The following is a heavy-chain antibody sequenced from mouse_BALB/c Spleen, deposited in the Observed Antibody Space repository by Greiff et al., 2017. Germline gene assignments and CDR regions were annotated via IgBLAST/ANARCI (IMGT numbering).Heavy chain of an antibody. CDR3: ARHGYDAMDY. D-gene: IGHD2-2*01. CDR1: GYSFTSYW. J-gene: IGHJ4*01. V-gene: IGHV1S126*01. CDR2: IDPSDSET. Sequence: QVQLQQSGPQLVRPGASVKISCKASGYSFTSYWMHWVKQRPGQGLEWIGMIDPSDSETRLNQKFKDKATLTVDKSSSTAYMQLSSPTSEDSAVYYCARHGYDAMDYWGQGTSVTVSS.